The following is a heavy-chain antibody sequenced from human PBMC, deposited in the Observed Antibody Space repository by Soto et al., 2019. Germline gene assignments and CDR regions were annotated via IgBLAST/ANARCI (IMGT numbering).Heavy chain of an antibody. Sequence: QVQLVESGGGVVQPGRSLRLSCVASGFTFSKYGMHWVRQAPGKGLEWVALIWFNGSNKNYAESVKGRFTISRDNSKNTLYLEMNNLRLEDTAVYYCAREGCAGGSCSDIWGQGTMVTVSS. D-gene: IGHD2-15*01. J-gene: IGHJ3*02. CDR3: AREGCAGGSCSDI. CDR1: GFTFSKYG. CDR2: IWFNGSNK. V-gene: IGHV3-33*01.